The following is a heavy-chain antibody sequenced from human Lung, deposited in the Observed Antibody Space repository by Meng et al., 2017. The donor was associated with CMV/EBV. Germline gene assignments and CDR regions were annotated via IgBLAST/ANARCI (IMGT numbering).Heavy chain of an antibody. J-gene: IGHJ6*02. CDR2: INWNGGST. Sequence: GASXMISCAASGFTFDDYGMSWVRQAPGKGLEWGSGINWNGGSTGYADSVKSRFTISRNNAKNSLYLQMNSMRAEDTALYYGATVGAARPGGVYYYYGMDVWGQGTTVTVSS. CDR1: GFTFDDYG. V-gene: IGHV3-20*04. CDR3: ATVGAARPGGVYYYYGMDV. D-gene: IGHD6-6*01.